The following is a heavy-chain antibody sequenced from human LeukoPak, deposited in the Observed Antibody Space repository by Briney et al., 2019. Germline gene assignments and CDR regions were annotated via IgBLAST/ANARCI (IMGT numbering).Heavy chain of an antibody. D-gene: IGHD3-22*01. J-gene: IGHJ4*02. V-gene: IGHV4-39*01. Sequence: SETLSLTCTVSGDSISRSSDYWGWIRQPPGKGPEWIGSVYYIGSTFYNPSLKSRVTISVDTSKNQFSLKLSSVTAADTAVYYCATPPGYYDSSGYYDYWGQGTLVTVSS. CDR3: ATPPGYYDSSGYYDY. CDR2: VYYIGST. CDR1: GDSISRSSDY.